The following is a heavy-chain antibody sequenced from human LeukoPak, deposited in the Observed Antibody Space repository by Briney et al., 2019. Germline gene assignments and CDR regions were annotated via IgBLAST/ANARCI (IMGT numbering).Heavy chain of an antibody. J-gene: IGHJ4*02. CDR1: GASISSGSYF. Sequence: SSETLSLTCTVSGASISSGSYFWSWIRQPAGQGLAWIGRIYTSGSTNYNPSLKSRVAISVDTAKNQFSLKLSSVTAADTGVYYCARSNYYDSSSYWDYWGQGSLVTVSS. D-gene: IGHD3-22*01. CDR2: IYTSGST. CDR3: ARSNYYDSSSYWDY. V-gene: IGHV4-61*02.